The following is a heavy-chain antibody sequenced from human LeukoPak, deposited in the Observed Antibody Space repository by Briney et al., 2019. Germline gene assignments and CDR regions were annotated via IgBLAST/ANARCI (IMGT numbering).Heavy chain of an antibody. Sequence: ASVKVSCKASGYTFTSYDINWVRQATGQGLEWMGWMNPNSGNTGYAQKFQGGVTMTRNTSISTAYMELSSLRSEDTAVYYCARDFQTYYYDSSGYERINWFDPWGQGTLVTVSS. CDR1: GYTFTSYD. D-gene: IGHD3-22*01. CDR3: ARDFQTYYYDSSGYERINWFDP. J-gene: IGHJ5*02. V-gene: IGHV1-8*01. CDR2: MNPNSGNT.